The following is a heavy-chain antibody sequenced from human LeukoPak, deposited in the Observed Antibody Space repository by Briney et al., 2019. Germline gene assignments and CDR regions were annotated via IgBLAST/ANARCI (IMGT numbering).Heavy chain of an antibody. J-gene: IGHJ4*02. D-gene: IGHD6-19*01. Sequence: SETLSLTCTVSGGSLSSYYWSWIRQPAGKGLEWIGRIYTSGSTNYNPSLKSRVTMSVDTSKNQCSLKLSSVTASDTAVYYCARETVAGTFDYWGQGTLVTVSS. V-gene: IGHV4-4*07. CDR2: IYTSGST. CDR1: GGSLSSYY. CDR3: ARETVAGTFDY.